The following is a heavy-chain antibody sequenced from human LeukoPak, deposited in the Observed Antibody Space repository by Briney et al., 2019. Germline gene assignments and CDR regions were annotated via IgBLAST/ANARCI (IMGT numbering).Heavy chain of an antibody. V-gene: IGHV3-64D*06. J-gene: IGHJ4*02. CDR1: GFTFSTYV. CDR3: VRGTGY. CDR2: ISSNGDNT. Sequence: GALRLSCSVSGFTFSTYVMHWVRQAPGKGLEYVSAISSNGDNTYYADSVKGRFTISRDNSKNTLYLQMSSLRADDTAVYYCVRGTGYWGQETLVTVSS.